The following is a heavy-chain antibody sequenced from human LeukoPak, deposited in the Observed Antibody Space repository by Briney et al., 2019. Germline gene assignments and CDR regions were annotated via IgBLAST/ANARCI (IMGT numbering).Heavy chain of an antibody. CDR2: INSDGSST. CDR1: GFTFSSYW. V-gene: IGHV3-74*01. Sequence: GSLRLSCAASGFTFSSYWMHWVRQAPGKGLVWVSRINSDGSSTSYADSVKGRFTISRDNAKNTLYLQMNSLRAEDTAVYYCARGRDSSVFFDYWGQGTLVTVSS. CDR3: ARGRDSSVFFDY. D-gene: IGHD3-22*01. J-gene: IGHJ4*02.